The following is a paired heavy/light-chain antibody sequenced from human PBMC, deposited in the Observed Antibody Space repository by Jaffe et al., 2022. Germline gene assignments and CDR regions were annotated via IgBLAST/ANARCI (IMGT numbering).Light chain of an antibody. CDR2: GAS. V-gene: IGKV3-15*01. CDR3: HQYNNWPPIT. Sequence: VMTQSPTTLSVSPGERVTISCRASQGVGISLAWYHQKPGQAPRLLIYGASTRATGIPARFSGSGSGTQFALTINSLQSDDFGIYFCHQYNNWPPITFGPGTRLEIK. CDR1: QGVGIS. J-gene: IGKJ5*01.
Heavy chain of an antibody. CDR3: AKYSVDTSRVTYYHYYYMDV. D-gene: IGHD5-18*01. CDR2: IRSKTFAAAV. V-gene: IGHV3-49*03. J-gene: IGHJ6*03. Sequence: ELQLVESGGGLVQPGRSLRLSCTGSEFTFADFPVTWFRQAPGKGLEWLGFIRSKTFAAAVEYAASVKGRFILSRDDSKSVAHLQMNNLTTEDTAVYYCAKYSVDTSRVTYYHYYYMDVWGKGTTVTVSS. CDR1: EFTFADFP.